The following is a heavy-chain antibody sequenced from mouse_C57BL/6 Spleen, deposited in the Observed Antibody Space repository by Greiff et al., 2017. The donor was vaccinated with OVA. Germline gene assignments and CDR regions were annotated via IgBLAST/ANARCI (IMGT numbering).Heavy chain of an antibody. CDR2: INPSTGGT. J-gene: IGHJ1*03. D-gene: IGHD1-1*01. CDR1: GYSFTGYY. V-gene: IGHV1-42*01. CDR3: ARGEDYGSTLRRWYFDV. Sequence: EVQLQQSGPELVKPGASVKISCKASGYSFTGYYMNWVKQSPEKSLEWIGEINPSTGGTTYNQKFKAKATLTVDKSSSTAYMQLKSLTSEDSAVYYCARGEDYGSTLRRWYFDVWGTGTTVTVSS.